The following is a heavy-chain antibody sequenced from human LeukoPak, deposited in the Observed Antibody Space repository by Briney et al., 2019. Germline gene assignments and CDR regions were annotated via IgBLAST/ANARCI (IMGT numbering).Heavy chain of an antibody. V-gene: IGHV4-4*02. Sequence: SETLSLTCAVSGDSISAYNWWWSWVRQPPGKGLEWIGEIYHSGGTNYNPSLKSRVTISVDKSKNQLSLDLSSVTAADTAVYYCAREYCTSTTCSDAFEIWGQGTMVTVS. J-gene: IGHJ3*02. CDR3: AREYCTSTTCSDAFEI. CDR2: IYHSGGT. CDR1: GDSISAYNW. D-gene: IGHD2-2*01.